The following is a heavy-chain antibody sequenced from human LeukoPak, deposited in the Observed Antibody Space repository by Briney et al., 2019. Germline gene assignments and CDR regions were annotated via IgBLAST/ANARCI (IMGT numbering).Heavy chain of an antibody. V-gene: IGHV3-48*04. CDR1: GFTFSSYS. J-gene: IGHJ6*03. CDR2: ISSSSSTI. Sequence: GGSLRLSCAASGFTFSSYSMNWVRQVPGKGLEWVSYISSSSSTIYYADSVKGRFTISRDNAKNSLYLQMNSLRAEDTAVYYCAREVRIIMTRSYMDVWGKGTTVTVSS. D-gene: IGHD3-16*01. CDR3: AREVRIIMTRSYMDV.